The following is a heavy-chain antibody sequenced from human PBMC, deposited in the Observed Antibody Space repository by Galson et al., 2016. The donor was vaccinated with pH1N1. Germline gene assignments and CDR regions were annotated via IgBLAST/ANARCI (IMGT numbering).Heavy chain of an antibody. V-gene: IGHV3-21*01. CDR2: ISSSSSYI. CDR1: GFTFSSYS. D-gene: IGHD3-22*01. Sequence: SLRLSCAASGFTFSSYSMNWVRQAPGKGLEWVASISSSSSYIYYADSVKGRFTISRDNAKNSLYLQMNSLRAEDMAVYYCARGVYYYDSIGPIDYWGQGTLVTVSS. CDR3: ARGVYYYDSIGPIDY. J-gene: IGHJ4*02.